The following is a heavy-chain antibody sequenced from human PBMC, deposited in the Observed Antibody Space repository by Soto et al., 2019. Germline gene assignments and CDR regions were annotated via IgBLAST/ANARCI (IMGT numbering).Heavy chain of an antibody. CDR2: ISSSSSYI. CDR1: GFTFSSYS. D-gene: IGHD2-15*01. Sequence: PGGSLRLSCAASGFTFSSYSMNWVRQAPGKGLEWVSSISSSSSYIYYADSVKGRFTISRDNAKNSLYLQMNSLRAEDTAVYYCARDSCSGGSCYTFDYWGQGTLVTVS. CDR3: ARDSCSGGSCYTFDY. J-gene: IGHJ4*02. V-gene: IGHV3-21*01.